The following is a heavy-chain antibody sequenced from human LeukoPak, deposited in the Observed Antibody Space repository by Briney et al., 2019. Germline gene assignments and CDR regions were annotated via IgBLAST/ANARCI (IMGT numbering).Heavy chain of an antibody. V-gene: IGHV3-23*01. Sequence: PGGSLRLPCAASGFTFSSYAMSWVRQAPGKGLEWVSTISGSAGSTHYADSVKGRFTISRDTSKNMLYLQMTSLRAEDTALYYCAKGSTFGDLNYFDSWGQGALVSVSS. CDR2: ISGSAGST. J-gene: IGHJ4*02. CDR1: GFTFSSYA. D-gene: IGHD4-17*01. CDR3: AKGSTFGDLNYFDS.